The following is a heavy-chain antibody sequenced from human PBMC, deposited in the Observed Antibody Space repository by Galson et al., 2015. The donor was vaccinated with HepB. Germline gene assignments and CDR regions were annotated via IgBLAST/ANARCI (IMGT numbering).Heavy chain of an antibody. D-gene: IGHD1-1*01. CDR3: ARDRAAGLEPFDY. CDR1: GSTFTSYG. CDR2: ISAYNGNT. Sequence: SVTVSCKASGSTFTSYGISWVRQAPGQGLEWMGWISAYNGNTNYAQKLQGRVTMTTDTSTSTAYMELRSLRSDDTAVYYCARDRAAGLEPFDYWGQGTLVTVSS. J-gene: IGHJ4*02. V-gene: IGHV1-18*04.